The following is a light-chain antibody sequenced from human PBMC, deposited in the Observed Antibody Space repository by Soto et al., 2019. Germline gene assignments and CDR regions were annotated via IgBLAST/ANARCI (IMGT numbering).Light chain of an antibody. CDR1: KLADKY. CDR2: QDN. Sequence: SYELTQPPSVSVSPGQTASITCSGDKLADKYVCWYQQKPGQSPVLVIYQDNMRPSGIPERFSGSNSGNTATLTLSGTQAMDEADYYCQAWDSSSVVFGGGTKLTVL. V-gene: IGLV3-1*01. J-gene: IGLJ2*01. CDR3: QAWDSSSVV.